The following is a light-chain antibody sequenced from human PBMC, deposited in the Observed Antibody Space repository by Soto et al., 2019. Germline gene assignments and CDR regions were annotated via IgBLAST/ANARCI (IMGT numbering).Light chain of an antibody. CDR3: QKYNSAPRT. Sequence: DIQXTXSPSSLXXXXXXXXXXXXXXSXXXSNYLAWYQQKPGKVPKLLIYAASTLQSGVPSRFSGSGSGTDFTLTISSLQPEDVATYYCQKYNSAPRTFGQGTKVEIK. CDR2: AAS. V-gene: IGKV1-27*01. J-gene: IGKJ1*01. CDR1: XXXSNY.